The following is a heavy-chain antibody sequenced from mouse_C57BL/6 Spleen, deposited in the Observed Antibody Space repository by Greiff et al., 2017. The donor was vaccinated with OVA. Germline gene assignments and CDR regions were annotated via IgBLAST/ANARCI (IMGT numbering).Heavy chain of an antibody. CDR3: ARSYGYDNWYFDV. Sequence: VHVKQSGPELVKPGASVKISCKASGYTFTDYYMNWVKQSHGKSLEWIGDINPNNGGTSYNQKFKGKATLTVDKSSSTAYMELRSLTSEDSAVYYCARSYGYDNWYFDVWGTGTTVTVSS. CDR2: INPNNGGT. V-gene: IGHV1-26*01. CDR1: GYTFTDYY. J-gene: IGHJ1*03. D-gene: IGHD2-2*01.